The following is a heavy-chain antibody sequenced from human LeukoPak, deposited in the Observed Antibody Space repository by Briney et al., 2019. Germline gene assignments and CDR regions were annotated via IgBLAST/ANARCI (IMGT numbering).Heavy chain of an antibody. CDR1: GGSFSGYY. J-gene: IGHJ5*02. Sequence: SESLSLTCAVYGGSFSGYYCSWIRQPPGEGLEWIGEINHSGRTNYNTSLKSRVTISVATSKDQFSPKLSSVTAADTAVYYCARGRRYCSSTSCYTRTYNWFDPWGQGTLVTVSS. CDR3: ARGRRYCSSTSCYTRTYNWFDP. CDR2: INHSGRT. V-gene: IGHV4-34*01. D-gene: IGHD2-2*02.